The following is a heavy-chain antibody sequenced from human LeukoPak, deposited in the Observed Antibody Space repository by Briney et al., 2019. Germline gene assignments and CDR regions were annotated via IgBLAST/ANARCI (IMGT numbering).Heavy chain of an antibody. CDR2: IYTSGST. D-gene: IGHD4/OR15-4a*01. Sequence: PSETLSLTCAVYGGSFSGYYWSWIRQPAGKGLEWIGRIYTSGSTNYNPSLKSRVTMSVDTSKNQFSLKLSSVTAADTAVYYCARDLTSPPGYYYYYMDVWGKGTTVTVSS. J-gene: IGHJ6*03. CDR3: ARDLTSPPGYYYYYMDV. V-gene: IGHV4-4*07. CDR1: GGSFSGYY.